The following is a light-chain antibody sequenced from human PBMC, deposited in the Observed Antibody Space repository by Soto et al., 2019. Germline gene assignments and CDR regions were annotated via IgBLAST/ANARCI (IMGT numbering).Light chain of an antibody. V-gene: IGKV2-28*01. CDR1: QSLLHGDGYNY. J-gene: IGKJ3*01. CDR2: LGS. CDR3: MQVLQTPVT. Sequence: DIVMTQSPLSLPVTPGEPASISCKSSQSLLHGDGYNYLDWYLQKPGQSPQLLIQLGSMRASGVPARFSGSASGTDFTMKISRVEAEDVGVYYCMQVLQTPVTFGPGNKVDI.